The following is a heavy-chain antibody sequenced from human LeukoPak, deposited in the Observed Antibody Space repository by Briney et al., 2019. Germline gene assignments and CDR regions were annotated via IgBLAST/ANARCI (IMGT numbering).Heavy chain of an antibody. Sequence: SETLSLTCTVSGGSISSYYWSWIRQPPGKGLEWIGYIYYSGSTSYNPSLKSRVTISVDTSKNQFSLKLSSVTAADTAVYYCARQTLRYFDYWGQGTLVTVSS. CDR2: IYYSGST. V-gene: IGHV4-59*08. CDR1: GGSISSYY. J-gene: IGHJ4*02. CDR3: ARQTLRYFDY.